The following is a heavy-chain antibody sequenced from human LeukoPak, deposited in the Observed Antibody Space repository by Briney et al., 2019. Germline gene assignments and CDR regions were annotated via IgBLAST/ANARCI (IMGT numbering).Heavy chain of an antibody. Sequence: GGSLRLSCAASGFTFSSYWMGWVRQAPGKGLEWVANIKTEGYDKYYVDSLKGRFTIPRDNANNSLYLQMDSLRAEDTAVYYCARALYNHGWFPDYFDYWGQGTLVTVSS. V-gene: IGHV3-7*01. D-gene: IGHD6-19*01. J-gene: IGHJ4*02. CDR3: ARALYNHGWFPDYFDY. CDR1: GFTFSSYW. CDR2: IKTEGYDK.